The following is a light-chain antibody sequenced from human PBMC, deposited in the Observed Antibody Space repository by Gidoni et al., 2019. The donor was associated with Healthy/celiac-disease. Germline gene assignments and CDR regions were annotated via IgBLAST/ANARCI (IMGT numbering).Light chain of an antibody. CDR1: SGHSSYA. J-gene: IGLJ2*01. CDR2: LNSDGSH. Sequence: LVLTQSPSASASPGASVKLTCTLSSGHSSYAIAWHQQQPEKGPRYLMKLNSDGSHSKGDGIPDRFSGSSSGAERYRTISSLQSEDEADYYCQTWGTGIVVFGGGTKLTVL. V-gene: IGLV4-69*01. CDR3: QTWGTGIVV.